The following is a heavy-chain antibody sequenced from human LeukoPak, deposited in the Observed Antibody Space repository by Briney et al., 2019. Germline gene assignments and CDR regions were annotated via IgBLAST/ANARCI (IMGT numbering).Heavy chain of an antibody. V-gene: IGHV3-33*01. CDR2: IWYDGSNK. CDR3: PRDYWPGDTVMDA. Sequence: GGSLRLSCAASEFTFSSYGMHWVRQAPGKGLEWVAVIWYDGSNKYYADSVKGRFTISRDNSKNTLYLQMNSLRAEETAVYYGPRDYWPGDTVMDAWAKGPRSPSP. CDR1: EFTFSSYG. D-gene: IGHD7-27*01. J-gene: IGHJ6*02.